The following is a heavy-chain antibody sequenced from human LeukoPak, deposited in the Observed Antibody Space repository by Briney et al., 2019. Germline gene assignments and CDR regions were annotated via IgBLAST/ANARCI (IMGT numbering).Heavy chain of an antibody. V-gene: IGHV4-39*01. CDR2: IYYSGLT. J-gene: IGHJ4*02. Sequence: SETLSLTCTVSGGSISRSSYYWGWIRQPPGKGLEWIGSIYYSGLTYDNPSLKNRFTISVDTSKNQFSLKLSSVTAADTAVYYCASGGYWFDYWGQGTLVTVSS. CDR3: ASGGYWFDY. CDR1: GGSISRSSYY. D-gene: IGHD3-22*01.